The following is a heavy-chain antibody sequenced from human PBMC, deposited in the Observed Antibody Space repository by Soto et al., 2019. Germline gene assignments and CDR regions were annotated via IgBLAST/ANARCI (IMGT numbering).Heavy chain of an antibody. Sequence: SETLSLTCTVSGGSMRDYFWNWIRQPPGKGLEWIAYIHFGGTTNYNPSLKSRVAISIDMSKNRLSLKLNSVTAADSALYYCARSDYGEIDSWGQGALVTVSS. CDR2: IHFGGTT. V-gene: IGHV4-59*01. CDR1: GGSMRDYF. J-gene: IGHJ4*02. D-gene: IGHD4-17*01. CDR3: ARSDYGEIDS.